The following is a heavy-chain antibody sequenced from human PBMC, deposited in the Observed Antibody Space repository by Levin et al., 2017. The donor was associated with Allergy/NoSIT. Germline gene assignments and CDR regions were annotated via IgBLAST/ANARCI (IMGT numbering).Heavy chain of an antibody. V-gene: IGHV1-18*01. D-gene: IGHD2-15*01. CDR2: ISTYNGNT. J-gene: IGHJ6*02. CDR1: GYTLNNYG. Sequence: PGESLKISCKASGYTLNNYGISWVRQAPGQGLEWMGWISTYNGNTNYAQKVQDRVTMTTDTSTSTVYMELRSLRSDDTAIYYCARDVCRGGTCNHYHLDVWGQGTTVTV. CDR3: ARDVCRGGTCNHYHLDV.